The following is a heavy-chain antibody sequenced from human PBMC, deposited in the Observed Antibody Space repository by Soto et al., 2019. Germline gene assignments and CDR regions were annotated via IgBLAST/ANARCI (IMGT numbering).Heavy chain of an antibody. CDR2: IYYSGST. V-gene: IGHV4-59*01. Sequence: SETLSLTCTVSGGSISSYYWSWIRQPPGKGLEWIGYIYYSGSTNYNPSLKSRVTISVDTSKNQFSLKLSSVTAADTAVYYCARGGVVTSIPNTYCDNWGQGTLVTVAS. D-gene: IGHD2-21*02. J-gene: IGHJ4*02. CDR1: GGSISSYY. CDR3: ARGGVVTSIPNTYCDN.